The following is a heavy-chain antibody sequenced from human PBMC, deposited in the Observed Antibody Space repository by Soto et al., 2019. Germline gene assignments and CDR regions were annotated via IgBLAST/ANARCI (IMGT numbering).Heavy chain of an antibody. CDR1: GGTFSSYT. CDR2: IIPILGIA. CDR3: AREARDCSGGSCYRYFDY. Sequence: QVQLVQSGAEVKKPGSSVKVSCKASGGTFSSYTISWVRQAPGQGLEWMGRIIPILGIANYAQKFQGRVTITADKSTSTAYMELSSLRSEDTAVYYCAREARDCSGGSCYRYFDYCGQGTLVTVSS. D-gene: IGHD2-15*01. V-gene: IGHV1-69*08. J-gene: IGHJ4*02.